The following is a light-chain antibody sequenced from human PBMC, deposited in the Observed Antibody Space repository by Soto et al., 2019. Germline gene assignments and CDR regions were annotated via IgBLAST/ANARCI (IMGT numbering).Light chain of an antibody. CDR3: SSYAGSLYV. CDR2: EVS. Sequence: ALTQPPSASGSPGQSVTISCTGTSSDVGGYNYVSWYQQHPGKAPKLMIYEVSKRPSGVPDRFSGSKSGNTASLTVSGLQAEDEADYYCSSYAGSLYVFGTGTKVTVL. V-gene: IGLV2-8*01. CDR1: SSDVGGYNY. J-gene: IGLJ1*01.